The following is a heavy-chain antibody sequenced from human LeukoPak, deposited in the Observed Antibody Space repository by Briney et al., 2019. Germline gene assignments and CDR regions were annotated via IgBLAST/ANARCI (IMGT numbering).Heavy chain of an antibody. CDR2: IYYSGST. D-gene: IGHD2-15*01. CDR3: AREAFCSGGGCYSERAYDI. Sequence: PSETLSLTCTVSGGSISSGDYYWSWIRQPPGKGLEGIGYIYYSGSTYYNPSLKSRITISVDTSKNQFSLKLSSVTAADTAVYYCAREAFCSGGGCYSERAYDIWGQGTMVTVSS. V-gene: IGHV4-30-4*08. J-gene: IGHJ3*02. CDR1: GGSISSGDYY.